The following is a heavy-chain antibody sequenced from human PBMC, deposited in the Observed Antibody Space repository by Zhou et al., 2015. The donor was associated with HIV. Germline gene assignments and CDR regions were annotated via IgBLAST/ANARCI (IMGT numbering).Heavy chain of an antibody. CDR2: INPNSGGT. J-gene: IGHJ5*02. CDR3: ARGIVVVPAATMWFDP. D-gene: IGHD2-2*01. V-gene: IGHV1-2*06. CDR1: GYTFTGYY. Sequence: QVQLVQSGAEVKKPGASVKVSCKASGYTFTGYYMHWVRQAPGQGLEWMGRINPNSGGTNYAQKFQGRVTMTRDTSISTAYMELSRLRSDDTAVYYCARGIVVVPAATMWFDPWGQGTLVTVSS.